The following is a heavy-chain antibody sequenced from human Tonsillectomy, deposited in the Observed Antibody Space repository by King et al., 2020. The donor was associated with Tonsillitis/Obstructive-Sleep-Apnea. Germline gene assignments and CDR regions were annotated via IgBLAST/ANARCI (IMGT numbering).Heavy chain of an antibody. J-gene: IGHJ2*01. D-gene: IGHD4-17*01. CDR2: IKQDGSEK. CDR1: GFSFSAYW. CDR3: ARDVYYGDSYFYL. Sequence: VQLVESGGGLVQPGGSLRLSCAASGFSFSAYWMSWVRQAPGKGLEWVANIKQDGSEKYYVDAVKGRFTISRDNAKNSLYLQMNSLRADDTALYYCARDVYYGDSYFYLWRRGALVTVSS. V-gene: IGHV3-7*01.